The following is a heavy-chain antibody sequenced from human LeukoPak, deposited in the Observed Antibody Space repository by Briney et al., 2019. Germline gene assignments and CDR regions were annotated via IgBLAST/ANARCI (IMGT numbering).Heavy chain of an antibody. CDR1: GGTFSSYA. CDR3: ARANYDILTGYYRGWFDP. D-gene: IGHD3-9*01. J-gene: IGHJ5*02. V-gene: IGHV1-69*01. Sequence: GSSVKVSCKASGGTFSSYAISWVRQAPGQGLEWMGGIIPIFGTANYAQKFQGRVTITADESTSTAYMELSSLRSEDTAVYYCARANYDILTGYYRGWFDPWGQGTLVTVSS. CDR2: IIPIFGTA.